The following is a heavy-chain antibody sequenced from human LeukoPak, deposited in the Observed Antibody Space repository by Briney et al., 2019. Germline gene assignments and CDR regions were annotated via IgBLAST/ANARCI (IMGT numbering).Heavy chain of an antibody. CDR1: GGSISSGGYS. CDR3: ARFGRLGGGHLDY. CDR2: IYHSGST. Sequence: SETLSLTCAVSGGSISSGGYSWSWIRQPPGKGLEWIGYIYHSGSTYYNPSLKSRVTISVDTSKNQFSLKLSSVTAADTAVYYCARFGRLGGGHLDYWGQGTLVTVSS. D-gene: IGHD3-10*01. V-gene: IGHV4-30-2*01. J-gene: IGHJ4*02.